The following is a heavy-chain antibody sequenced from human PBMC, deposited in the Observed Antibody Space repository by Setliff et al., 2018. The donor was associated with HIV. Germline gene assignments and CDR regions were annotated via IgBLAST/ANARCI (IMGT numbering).Heavy chain of an antibody. CDR1: GATFNSYT. D-gene: IGHD3-16*01. CDR2: IITILGIP. V-gene: IGHV1-69*10. CDR3: AREVGGRNTLGSGVLDY. Sequence: SVKLSCKASGATFNSYTFTWVRQAPGQGPEWMGGIITILGIPNYAPKFQHRVTISADESTKTIYMELSNLKSDDTAVYFCAREVGGRNTLGSGVLDYWGQGTPVTVSS. J-gene: IGHJ4*02.